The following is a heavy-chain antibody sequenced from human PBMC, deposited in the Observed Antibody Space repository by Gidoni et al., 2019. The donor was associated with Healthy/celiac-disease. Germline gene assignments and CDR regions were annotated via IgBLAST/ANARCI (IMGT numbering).Heavy chain of an antibody. Sequence: QLRLHESGPGLVKPSETLSLTCTFSGGSISSSSSYWGWIRQPPGKGLEWIGSIYYSGSTYYNPSLKSRVTISVDTSKNQFSLRLSSVTAADTAVYYCARGGGVAYCGGDCYSDWYFDLWGRGTLVTVSS. CDR3: ARGGGVAYCGGDCYSDWYFDL. J-gene: IGHJ2*01. D-gene: IGHD2-21*02. V-gene: IGHV4-39*01. CDR2: IYYSGST. CDR1: GGSISSSSSY.